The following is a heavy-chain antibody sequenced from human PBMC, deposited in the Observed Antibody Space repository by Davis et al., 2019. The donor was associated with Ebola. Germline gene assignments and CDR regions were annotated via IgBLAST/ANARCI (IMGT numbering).Heavy chain of an antibody. D-gene: IGHD6-13*01. J-gene: IGHJ5*02. CDR3: ARDGGSSSWYLGGWFDP. V-gene: IGHV3-48*02. Sequence: PGGSLRLSCAASGFTFSSYSMNWVRQAPGKGLEWVSYISSSSSTIYYADSVKGRFTISRDNAKNSLYLQMNSLRDEDTAVYYCARDGGSSSWYLGGWFDPWGQGTLVTVSS. CDR1: GFTFSSYS. CDR2: ISSSSSTI.